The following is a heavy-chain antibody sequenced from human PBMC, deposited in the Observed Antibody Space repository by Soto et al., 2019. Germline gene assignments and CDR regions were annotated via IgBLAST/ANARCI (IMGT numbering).Heavy chain of an antibody. CDR2: IKQDGSEK. J-gene: IGHJ4*02. V-gene: IGHV3-7*03. CDR3: ARSPILSGYDCRCYFDY. D-gene: IGHD5-12*01. CDR1: GFTFSSYW. Sequence: GGSLRLSCAASGFTFSSYWMSWVRQAPGKGLEWVANIKQDGSEKYYVDSVKGRFTISRDNAKNSLYLQMNSLRAEDTAVYYCARSPILSGYDCRCYFDYWGQGTLVTVSS.